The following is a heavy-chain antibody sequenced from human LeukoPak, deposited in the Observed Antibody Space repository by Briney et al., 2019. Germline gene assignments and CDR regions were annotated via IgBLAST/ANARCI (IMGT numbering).Heavy chain of an antibody. Sequence: GGSLRLSCAASGFTFSSYWMHWVRQAPGKGLVWVSRINSDGSSTIYADSVKGRFTISRDNAKNTLYLQMDSLRAEDTAVYYCARGTGGFGELLRFDYWGQGTLVTVSS. J-gene: IGHJ4*02. V-gene: IGHV3-74*01. D-gene: IGHD3-10*01. CDR1: GFTFSSYW. CDR3: ARGTGGFGELLRFDY. CDR2: INSDGSST.